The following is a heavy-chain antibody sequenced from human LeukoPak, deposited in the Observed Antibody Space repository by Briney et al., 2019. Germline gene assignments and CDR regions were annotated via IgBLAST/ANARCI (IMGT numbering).Heavy chain of an antibody. CDR1: GGSISSYY. CDR2: IYYSGST. V-gene: IGHV4-59*01. CDR3: ARGRIAARLYHYYYYMDV. D-gene: IGHD6-6*01. Sequence: SETLSLTCTVPGGSISSYYWSWIRQPPGKGLEWIGYIYYSGSTNYNPSLKSRVTISVDTSKNPFSLKLSSVTAADTAVYYCARGRIAARLYHYYYYMDVWGKGTTVTVSS. J-gene: IGHJ6*03.